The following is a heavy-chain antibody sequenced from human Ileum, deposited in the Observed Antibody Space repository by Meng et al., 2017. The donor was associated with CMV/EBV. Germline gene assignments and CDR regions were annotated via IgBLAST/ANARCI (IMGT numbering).Heavy chain of an antibody. Sequence: SVKVSCKASGGTFSSYAISWVRQAPGQGREWMGGIIPIFGTANYAQKFQGRVTITTDESTSTAYMELSSLRSEDTAVYYCARDLDYDILTGYPRTYYYYGMDVWGQGTTVTVSS. CDR2: IIPIFGTA. D-gene: IGHD3-9*01. CDR3: ARDLDYDILTGYPRTYYYYGMDV. V-gene: IGHV1-69*05. CDR1: GGTFSSYA. J-gene: IGHJ6*02.